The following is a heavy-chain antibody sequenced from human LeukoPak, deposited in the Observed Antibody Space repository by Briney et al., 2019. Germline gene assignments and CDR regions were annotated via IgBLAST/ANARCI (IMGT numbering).Heavy chain of an antibody. CDR2: ISGSGGST. CDR3: AKGRGLLDY. Sequence: GGSLRLSCAASGFTFSSYSMNWVRQAPGKGLEWVSAISGSGGSTYYADSVKGRFTIPRDNSKNTLYLQMNSLRAEDTAVYYCAKGRGLLDYWGQGTLVTVSS. CDR1: GFTFSSYS. V-gene: IGHV3-23*01. J-gene: IGHJ4*02.